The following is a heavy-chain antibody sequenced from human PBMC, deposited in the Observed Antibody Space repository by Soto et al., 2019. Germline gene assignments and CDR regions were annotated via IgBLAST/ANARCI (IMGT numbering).Heavy chain of an antibody. CDR2: INPNSVGT. J-gene: IGHJ3*02. V-gene: IGHV1-2*06. CDR3: AREPMVRAAHGLDI. Sequence: ASVKVSCKASGYTFTGHYMHWGRQAPGQGLEWMGRINPNSVGTNYAQKFQVRVTMTRDTYISTAYMELSRLRSDDTAVYYCAREPMVRAAHGLDIWAQGTMVPVSS. D-gene: IGHD3-10*01. CDR1: GYTFTGHY.